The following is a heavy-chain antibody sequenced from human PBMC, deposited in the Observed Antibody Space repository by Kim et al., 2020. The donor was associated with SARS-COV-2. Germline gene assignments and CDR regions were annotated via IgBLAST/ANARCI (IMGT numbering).Heavy chain of an antibody. J-gene: IGHJ4*02. D-gene: IGHD6-6*01. Sequence: YYADSVKGRLPISRDNSKTTLYLQMNSLRAEDTAVYYCATSSSPSPYFDYWGQGTLVTVSS. CDR3: ATSSSPSPYFDY. V-gene: IGHV3-23*01.